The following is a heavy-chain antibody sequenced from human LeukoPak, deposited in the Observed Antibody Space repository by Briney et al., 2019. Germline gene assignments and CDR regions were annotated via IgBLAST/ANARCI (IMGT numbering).Heavy chain of an antibody. CDR1: GGSISSYY. Sequence: SETLSLTCTVSGGSISSYYWSWIRQPPGKGLEWIGYIYYSGSTNYNPSLKSRVTISVDTSKNQFSLKLSSVTAADTAVYYCARLHYGGNYGYYYYYMDVWGKGTTVTVSS. V-gene: IGHV4-59*08. D-gene: IGHD4-23*01. J-gene: IGHJ6*03. CDR3: ARLHYGGNYGYYYYYMDV. CDR2: IYYSGST.